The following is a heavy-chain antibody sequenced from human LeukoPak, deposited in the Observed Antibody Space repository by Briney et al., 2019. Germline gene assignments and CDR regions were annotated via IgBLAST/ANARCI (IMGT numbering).Heavy chain of an antibody. J-gene: IGHJ6*03. CDR3: ARGYTIFGVVIRYYYYMDV. CDR2: INHSGST. V-gene: IGHV4-34*01. CDR1: GGSFSGYH. D-gene: IGHD3-3*01. Sequence: SETLSLTCAVYGGSFSGYHWSWIRQPPGKGLEWIGEINHSGSTNYNPSLKSRVTISVDTSKNQFSLKLSSVTAADTAVYYCARGYTIFGVVIRYYYYMDVWGKGTTVTVSS.